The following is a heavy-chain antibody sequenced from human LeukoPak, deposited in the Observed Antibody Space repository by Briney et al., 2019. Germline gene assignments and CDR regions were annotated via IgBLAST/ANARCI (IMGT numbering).Heavy chain of an antibody. Sequence: SETLSLTCAVSGGSISSGGYSWSWIRQPPGKGLEWIGEINHSGSTNYNPSLKSRVTISVDTSKNQFSLKLSSVTAADTAVYYCARNLGFDYWGQGTLVTVSS. V-gene: IGHV4-30-2*01. CDR1: GGSISSGGYS. J-gene: IGHJ4*02. CDR3: ARNLGFDY. CDR2: INHSGST.